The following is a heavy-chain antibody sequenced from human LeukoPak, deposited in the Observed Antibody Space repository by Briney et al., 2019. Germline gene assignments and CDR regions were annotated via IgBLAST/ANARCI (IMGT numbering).Heavy chain of an antibody. V-gene: IGHV3-21*01. CDR1: GFTFSSYS. CDR3: ARDSPYGAAGY. CDR2: ITSSSSYI. Sequence: GGSLRLSCAASGFTFSSYSMKWVRQAPGKGLEWVSSITSSSSYIYYADSVKGRFTISRDNTKNTLYLQMNSLRAEVTAVYYCARDSPYGAAGYWGRGTLVTVS. J-gene: IGHJ4*02. D-gene: IGHD4-17*01.